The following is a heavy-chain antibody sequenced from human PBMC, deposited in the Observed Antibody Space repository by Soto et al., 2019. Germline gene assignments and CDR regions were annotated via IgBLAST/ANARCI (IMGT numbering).Heavy chain of an antibody. CDR2: IYYSGST. CDR3: ARVRDVLRYFDWLHGRSEPGAFDI. J-gene: IGHJ3*02. D-gene: IGHD3-9*01. CDR1: GGSISSYY. Sequence: SETLSLTCTVSGGSISSYYWSWIRQPPGKGLEWIGYIYYSGSTNYNPSLKSRVTISVDTSKNQFSLKLSSVTAADTAVYYCARVRDVLRYFDWLHGRSEPGAFDIWGQGTMVTVSS. V-gene: IGHV4-59*01.